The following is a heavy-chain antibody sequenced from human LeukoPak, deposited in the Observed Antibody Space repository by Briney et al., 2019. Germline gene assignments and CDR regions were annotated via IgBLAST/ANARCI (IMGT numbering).Heavy chain of an antibody. CDR3: ARVLVPAGGGVVDY. J-gene: IGHJ4*02. Sequence: ASVRVSCKASGYTFTDYYMHWVRQAPGQGLEWMGWINSNSGGTNYAQKFQGRVTMTRDTSISTAYMELSSLKSDDTAVYYCARVLVPAGGGVVDYWGQGALVTVSS. CDR1: GYTFTDYY. D-gene: IGHD3-16*01. CDR2: INSNSGGT. V-gene: IGHV1-2*02.